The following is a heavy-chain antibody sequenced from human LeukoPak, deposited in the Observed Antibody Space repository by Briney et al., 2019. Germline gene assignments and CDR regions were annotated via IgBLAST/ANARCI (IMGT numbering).Heavy chain of an antibody. CDR2: ISYDGSNK. CDR1: GFTFSSYA. CDR3: ARGLTVAGMEF. Sequence: PGGSLRLSCAASGFTFSSYAMRWVRQAPGKGLEWVAVISYDGSNKYYADSVKGRFTISRDNSKNTLYLQMNSLRAEDTAVYYCARGLTVAGMEFWGQGTLVTVSS. V-gene: IGHV3-30-3*01. J-gene: IGHJ4*02. D-gene: IGHD6-19*01.